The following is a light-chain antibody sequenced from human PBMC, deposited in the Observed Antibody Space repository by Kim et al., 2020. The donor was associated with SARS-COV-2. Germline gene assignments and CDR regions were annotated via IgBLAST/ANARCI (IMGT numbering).Light chain of an antibody. CDR3: QAWDSSTGV. V-gene: IGLV3-1*01. CDR1: KLGDKY. Sequence: YELTQPPSVSVSPGQTASITCSGDKLGDKYACWYQQKPGQSPVLVIYEDSKRPSGIPERFSGSNSGNTATLTISGTQAMDEADYYCQAWDSSTGVFGGGTQLTLL. J-gene: IGLJ2*01. CDR2: EDS.